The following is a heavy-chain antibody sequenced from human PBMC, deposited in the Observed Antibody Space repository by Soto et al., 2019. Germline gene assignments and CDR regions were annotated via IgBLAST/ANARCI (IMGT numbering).Heavy chain of an antibody. D-gene: IGHD6-6*01. CDR1: GFTFSDYD. J-gene: IGHJ4*02. Sequence: PGGYLRISCAASGFTFSDYDMSWIRQSPGKGLEWVSFVSSSGTTIYFADSVKGRFTISRDNAKNSLYLQMNSLRAEDTAVYYCARMGPRAARPSYWGQGTLVTVSS. CDR3: ARMGPRAARPSY. CDR2: VSSSGTTI. V-gene: IGHV3-11*01.